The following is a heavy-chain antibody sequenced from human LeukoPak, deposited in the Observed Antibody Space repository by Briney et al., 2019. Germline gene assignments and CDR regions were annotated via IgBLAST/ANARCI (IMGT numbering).Heavy chain of an antibody. Sequence: GASVKVSCKASGGTFSSYAISWVRQAPGQGLEWMGGIIPIFGTANYAQKFQGRVTITADESTSTAYMELSSLRSEDTAVYYCANIGGKGPYYYYGMDVWGQGTTVTVSS. CDR3: ANIGGKGPYYYYGMDV. CDR2: IIPIFGTA. CDR1: GGTFSSYA. J-gene: IGHJ6*02. D-gene: IGHD2-15*01. V-gene: IGHV1-69*13.